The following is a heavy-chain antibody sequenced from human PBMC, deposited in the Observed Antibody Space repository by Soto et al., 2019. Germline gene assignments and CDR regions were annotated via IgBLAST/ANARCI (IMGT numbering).Heavy chain of an antibody. CDR2: ISPVIGTT. D-gene: IGHD5-12*01. Sequence: SVKVSCKASGDIFDNYAISWVRQAPGQGLEWLGGISPVIGTTHYAQRFQGRLTVTADRSTMTTYMELSGLKSEDTAIYFCARDYSGYDPALNRFDPWGQGTLVTVSS. CDR1: GDIFDNYA. J-gene: IGHJ5*02. V-gene: IGHV1-69*06. CDR3: ARDYSGYDPALNRFDP.